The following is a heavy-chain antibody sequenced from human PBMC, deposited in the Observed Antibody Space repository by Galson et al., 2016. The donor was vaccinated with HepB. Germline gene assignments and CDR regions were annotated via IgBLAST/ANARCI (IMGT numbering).Heavy chain of an antibody. J-gene: IGHJ4*02. CDR3: ATARGGAGRNYFDD. D-gene: IGHD1-26*01. V-gene: IGHV4-34*01. CDR1: GGSFSGYY. CDR2: ITQSGGT. Sequence: SETLSLTCAVYGGSFSGYYWSWVRQSPGKGLEWIGDITQSGGTNYNPSLESRVAMSIDTSKTQFSLRLSSVTAADTGVYYCATARGGAGRNYFDDWGQGSLVAVSS.